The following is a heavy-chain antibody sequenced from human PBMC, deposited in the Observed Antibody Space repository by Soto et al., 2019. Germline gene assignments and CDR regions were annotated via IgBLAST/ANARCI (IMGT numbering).Heavy chain of an antibody. CDR2: ISSSGSTI. CDR1: GFTFSDYY. J-gene: IGHJ4*02. Sequence: PGGSLRLSCAASGFTFSDYYMSWIRQAPGKGLEWVSYISSSGSTIYYADSVKGRFTISRDNAKNSLYLQMNSLRAEDTAVYYCARDRRYSSSWYARDFDYSGQGTLVSVSS. V-gene: IGHV3-11*01. D-gene: IGHD6-13*01. CDR3: ARDRRYSSSWYARDFDY.